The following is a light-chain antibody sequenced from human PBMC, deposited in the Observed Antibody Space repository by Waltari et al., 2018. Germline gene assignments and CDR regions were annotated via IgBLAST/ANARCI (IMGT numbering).Light chain of an antibody. J-gene: IGKJ3*01. CDR2: WAS. CDR3: QQCYGLPLT. CDR1: QSVLYDSNNKNY. Sequence: DIVMTQSPDSLAVSLGERATINCKCSQSVLYDSNNKNYLGWYQKKPGQPPKLLISWASTRESGLPDRFRGSGSGTDFTLTISSLQAEDVAVYYCQQCYGLPLTFGPGTRVDIK. V-gene: IGKV4-1*01.